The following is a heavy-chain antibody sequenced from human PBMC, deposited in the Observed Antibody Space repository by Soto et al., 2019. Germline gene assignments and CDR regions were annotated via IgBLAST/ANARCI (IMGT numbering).Heavy chain of an antibody. CDR1: GFTFSSYS. CDR3: ARRAVRDRDCSSTSCYAFEI. J-gene: IGHJ3*02. V-gene: IGHV3-21*01. Sequence: EVQLVESGGGLVKPGGSLRLYCAASGFTFSSYSMNWVRQAPGKGLEWVSSISSSSSYIYYADSVKGRFTISRDNAKNTLYLKMNSLRAEDTAVYYCARRAVRDRDCSSTSCYAFEIWGQGTMVTVSS. CDR2: ISSSSSYI. D-gene: IGHD2-2*01.